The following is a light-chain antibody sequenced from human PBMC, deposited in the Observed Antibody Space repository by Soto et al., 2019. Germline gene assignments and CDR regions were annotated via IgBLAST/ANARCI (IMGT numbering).Light chain of an antibody. J-gene: IGLJ2*01. Sequence: QSALTQPASVSGSPGQSITFSCTGTSSDFGGYNYVSWYQQHPGKAPKLMIYDVSTRPSGVSNRFYGSKSGNTASLTISGLQAEDEDDYYCSSYTSSTHVVFGGGTKVTVL. CDR3: SSYTSSTHVV. V-gene: IGLV2-14*01. CDR1: SSDFGGYNY. CDR2: DVS.